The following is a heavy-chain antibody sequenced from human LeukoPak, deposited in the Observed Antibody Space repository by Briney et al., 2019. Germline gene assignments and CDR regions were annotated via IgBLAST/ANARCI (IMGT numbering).Heavy chain of an antibody. CDR2: XXPNSGGT. D-gene: IGHD3-10*01. Sequence: GWXXPNSGGTNYAQKFQGRVPMTRDTSISTAYMELSRLRSDDTAVYYCARDRGYYGSGSYYIHNWFDPWGQGTLVTVSS. V-gene: IGHV1-2*02. J-gene: IGHJ5*02. CDR3: ARDRGYYGSGSYYIHNWFDP.